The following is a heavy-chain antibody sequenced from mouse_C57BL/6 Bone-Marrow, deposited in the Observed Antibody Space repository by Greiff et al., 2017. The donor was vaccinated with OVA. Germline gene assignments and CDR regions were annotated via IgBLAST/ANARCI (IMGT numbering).Heavy chain of an antibody. CDR2: IYPRSGNT. Sequence: QVQLQQSGAELARPGASVKLSCKASGYTFTSYGISWVKQRTGQGLEWIGEIYPRSGNTYYNEKFKGKATLTADKSSSTAYMELRSLTSEDSAGYFCARESYFLFAYWGQGTLVTVSA. D-gene: IGHD1-1*01. CDR3: ARESYFLFAY. V-gene: IGHV1-81*01. CDR1: GYTFTSYG. J-gene: IGHJ3*01.